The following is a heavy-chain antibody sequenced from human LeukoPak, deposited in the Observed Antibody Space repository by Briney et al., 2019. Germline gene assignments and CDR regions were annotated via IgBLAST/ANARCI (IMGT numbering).Heavy chain of an antibody. Sequence: GASLRLSCAASGFTFSSYAMSWVRQAPGKGLEWVSAISGSGGSTYYADSVKGRFTISRDNSKNTLYQQMNSLRAEDTAVYYCAKGGTIGWLQHGHFDYWGQGTLVTVSS. V-gene: IGHV3-23*01. CDR1: GFTFSSYA. CDR3: AKGGTIGWLQHGHFDY. D-gene: IGHD5-24*01. J-gene: IGHJ4*02. CDR2: ISGSGGST.